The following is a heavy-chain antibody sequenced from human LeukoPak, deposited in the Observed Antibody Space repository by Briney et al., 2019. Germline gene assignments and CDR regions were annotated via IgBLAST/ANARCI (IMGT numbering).Heavy chain of an antibody. CDR2: ITGTGGST. Sequence: PGGSLRLSCAASGFTFTSYAMSWVRQAPGKGLEWVSAITGTGGSTYYAASVKGRFTVSRDNSKNTLYLQMSSLRAEDTAMYYCARDLVARGAMDVWGQGTTVTVSS. CDR3: ARDLVARGAMDV. J-gene: IGHJ6*02. CDR1: GFTFTSYA. V-gene: IGHV3-23*01. D-gene: IGHD3-16*01.